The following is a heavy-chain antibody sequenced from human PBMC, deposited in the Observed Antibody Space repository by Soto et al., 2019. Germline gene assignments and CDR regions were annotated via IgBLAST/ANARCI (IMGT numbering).Heavy chain of an antibody. D-gene: IGHD3-3*01. CDR3: ARDRPRLDTDFWSGFPDY. CDR1: GFTFSSYA. CDR2: ISYDGSNK. V-gene: IGHV3-30-3*01. J-gene: IGHJ4*02. Sequence: GGSLRLSCAASGFTFSSYAMHWVRQAPGKGLEWVAVISYDGSNKYYADSVKGRFTISRDNSKNTLYLQMNSLRAEDTAVYYCARDRPRLDTDFWSGFPDYWGQGTLVTVYS.